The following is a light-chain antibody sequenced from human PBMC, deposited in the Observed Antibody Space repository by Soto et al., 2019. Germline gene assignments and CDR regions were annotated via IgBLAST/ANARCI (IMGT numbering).Light chain of an antibody. CDR2: AAS. J-gene: IGKJ1*01. Sequence: AIRMTQSPSSFSASTGDRVTITCRASQGISSYLAWYQQKPGKAPKLLIYAASILQSGVPSRFSGSGSGTDFTLTSSCLQSEDFATYYCQQYYSYPHTFGQGTKVEIK. V-gene: IGKV1-8*01. CDR1: QGISSY. CDR3: QQYYSYPHT.